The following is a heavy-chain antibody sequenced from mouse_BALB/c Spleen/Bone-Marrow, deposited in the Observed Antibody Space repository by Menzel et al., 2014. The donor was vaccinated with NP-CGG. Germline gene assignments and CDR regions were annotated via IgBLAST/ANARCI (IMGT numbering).Heavy chain of an antibody. D-gene: IGHD1-1*01. CDR2: ISSGGST. CDR3: ARARFYYGKLVDY. Sequence: EVKLVESGGGLVKPGGSLKLSCAASGFTFSSYAMSWVRQTPEKRLEWVASISSGGSTYYPDSGKGRFTISRDNARNILYLQMSSLRSEDTAMYYCARARFYYGKLVDYWGQGTSVTVSS. V-gene: IGHV5-6-5*01. CDR1: GFTFSSYA. J-gene: IGHJ4*01.